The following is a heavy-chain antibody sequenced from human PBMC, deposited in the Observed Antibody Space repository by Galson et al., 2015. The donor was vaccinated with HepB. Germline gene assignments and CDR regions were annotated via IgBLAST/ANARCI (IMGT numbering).Heavy chain of an antibody. D-gene: IGHD2-2*02. CDR3: TRDIVVVPAALPYYYGMDV. V-gene: IGHV3-49*03. J-gene: IGHJ6*02. Sequence: SLRLSCAASGFTFGDYAMSWFRQAPGKGLEWVGFIRSKAYGGTTEYAASVKGRFTISRDDSKSIAYLQMNSLKTEDTAVYYCTRDIVVVPAALPYYYGMDVWGQGTTVTVSS. CDR1: GFTFGDYA. CDR2: IRSKAYGGTT.